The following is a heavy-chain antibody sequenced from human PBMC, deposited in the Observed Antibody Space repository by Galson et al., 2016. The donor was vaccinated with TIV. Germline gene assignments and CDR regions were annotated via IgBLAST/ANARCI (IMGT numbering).Heavy chain of an antibody. CDR1: GYNFRSYW. Sequence: SGAEVKKPGESLKISCKDSGYNFRSYWIAWVRQMPGKGFEWLGIIFPNDSDIRYSPYFRGLVTMSADKSTSTAYLQCSSLKASDTAMYYCARMSLLGALDVWGQGTMVIASS. CDR3: ARMSLLGALDV. J-gene: IGHJ3*01. CDR2: IFPNDSDI. D-gene: IGHD3-16*01. V-gene: IGHV5-51*03.